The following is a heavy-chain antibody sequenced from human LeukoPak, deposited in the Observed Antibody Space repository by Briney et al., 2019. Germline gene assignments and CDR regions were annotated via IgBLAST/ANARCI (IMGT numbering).Heavy chain of an antibody. V-gene: IGHV3-23*01. Sequence: GGSLRLSCAASGFTFSSYAMSRVRQAPGKGLEWVSAISGSGGSTYYADSVKGRFTISRDNSKNTLYLQMNSLRAEDTAVYYCAKRYSGSYSRFDYWGQGTLVTVSS. CDR2: ISGSGGST. D-gene: IGHD1-26*01. CDR1: GFTFSSYA. CDR3: AKRYSGSYSRFDY. J-gene: IGHJ4*02.